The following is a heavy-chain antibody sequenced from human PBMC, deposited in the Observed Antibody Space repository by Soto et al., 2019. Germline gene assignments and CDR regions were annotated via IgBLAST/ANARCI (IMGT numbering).Heavy chain of an antibody. CDR1: GFTFSSYG. CDR2: IWYDGSNK. Sequence: QVQLVESGGGVVQPGRSLRLSCAASGFTFSSYGMHWVRQAPGKGLEWVAVIWYDGSNKYYADSVKGRFTISRDNSKNTLYLQMTRLRAEDTAVYYCARDSIAAAGILDFWGQGTLVTVSS. CDR3: ARDSIAAAGILDF. V-gene: IGHV3-33*01. D-gene: IGHD6-13*01. J-gene: IGHJ4*02.